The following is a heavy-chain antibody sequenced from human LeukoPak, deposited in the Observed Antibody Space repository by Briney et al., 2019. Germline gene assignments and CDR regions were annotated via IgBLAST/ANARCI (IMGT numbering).Heavy chain of an antibody. D-gene: IGHD3-22*01. J-gene: IGHJ4*02. CDR1: GYTFTSYY. CDR3: ARADTYYYDSSGEDY. Sequence: ASVKVSCKASGYTFTSYYIHWVRQAPGQGLEWMGWISAYNGNTNYAQKLQGRVTMTTDTSTSTAYMELRSLRSDDTAVYYCARADTYYYDSSGEDYWGQGTLVTVSS. CDR2: ISAYNGNT. V-gene: IGHV1-18*04.